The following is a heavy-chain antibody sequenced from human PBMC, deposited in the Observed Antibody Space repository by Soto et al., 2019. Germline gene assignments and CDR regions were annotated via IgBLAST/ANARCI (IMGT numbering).Heavy chain of an antibody. CDR1: GRTFSSYA. V-gene: IGHV1-69*13. Sequence: GASVKLSCKASGRTFSSYAISWVRQAPGQALEWMGGIIPIFGTANYAQKFQGRDTITADEATSTAYMELSSLRSEDTAVYYCARELAAGTKGYYYGMDVWGQGTTVTVS. CDR3: ARELAAGTKGYYYGMDV. J-gene: IGHJ6*02. CDR2: IIPIFGTA. D-gene: IGHD6-13*01.